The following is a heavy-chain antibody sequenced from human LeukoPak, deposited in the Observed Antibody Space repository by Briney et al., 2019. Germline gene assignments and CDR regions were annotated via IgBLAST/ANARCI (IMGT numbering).Heavy chain of an antibody. J-gene: IGHJ1*01. Sequence: GGSLRLSCAASGFTFSDYYMSWIRQAPGKGLEWVSYISSGGNTIYYPDSVKGRFTISRDNAKNSLCLQMSSLRAEDTAVYYCAHLEGMVIQNWGQGTLVTVSS. D-gene: IGHD3-3*01. CDR1: GFTFSDYY. V-gene: IGHV3-11*04. CDR2: ISSGGNTI. CDR3: AHLEGMVIQN.